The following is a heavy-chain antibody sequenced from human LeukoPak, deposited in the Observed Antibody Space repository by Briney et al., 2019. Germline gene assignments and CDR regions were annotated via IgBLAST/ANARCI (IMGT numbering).Heavy chain of an antibody. CDR1: GYTFTSYY. CDR3: ARDRWGNYYDSSGYTFDY. CDR2: INPSGGST. D-gene: IGHD3-22*01. V-gene: IGHV1-46*01. Sequence: ASVKVSCKASGYTFTSYYMHWVRQAPGQGLEWMGIINPSGGSTSYAQKFQGRVTMTRDTSTSTVYMELSSLRSEETAVYYCARDRWGNYYDSSGYTFDYWGQGTLVTVSS. J-gene: IGHJ4*02.